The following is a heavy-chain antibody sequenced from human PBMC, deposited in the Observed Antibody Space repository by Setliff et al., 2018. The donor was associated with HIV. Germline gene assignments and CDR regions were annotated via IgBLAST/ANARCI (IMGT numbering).Heavy chain of an antibody. V-gene: IGHV1-2*02. CDR2: INPNSGGT. Sequence: VASVKVSCKASGGTFSSYAISWVRQAPGQGLEWMGWINPNSGGTNYAQKFQGRVTMTRDTSISTAYMELSRLRSDDTAVYYCARGMDYYDTSGYYQYYFDYWGQGTLVTVSS. J-gene: IGHJ4*02. D-gene: IGHD3-22*01. CDR1: GGTFSSYA. CDR3: ARGMDYYDTSGYYQYYFDY.